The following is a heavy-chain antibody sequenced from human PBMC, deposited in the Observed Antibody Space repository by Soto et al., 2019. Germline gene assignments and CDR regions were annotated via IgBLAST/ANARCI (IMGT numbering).Heavy chain of an antibody. J-gene: IGHJ6*03. CDR3: ARSYGAYYYMDV. V-gene: IGHV3-13*01. CDR1: GFTFSSYD. D-gene: IGHD4-17*01. Sequence: GSLRLSCAASGFTFSSYDMHWVRQATGKGLEWVSAIATAGDTYYLGSVKGRFTISRENAKNSLYLQMNSLRAGDTAVYYCARSYGAYYYMDVWGKGTTVPVSS. CDR2: IATAGDT.